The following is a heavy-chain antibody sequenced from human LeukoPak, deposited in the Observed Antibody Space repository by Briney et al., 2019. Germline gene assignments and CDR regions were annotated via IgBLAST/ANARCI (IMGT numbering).Heavy chain of an antibody. J-gene: IGHJ5*02. Sequence: SETLSLTCAVYGGSFSGYYWSWLRQPPGKGLEWIGEINHSGSTNYNPSLKSRVTISVDTSRNQFSLKLSAVTAADTAVYYCARGGSGWYSDWFDPWGQGTLVTVSS. CDR3: ARGGSGWYSDWFDP. CDR2: INHSGST. D-gene: IGHD6-19*01. CDR1: GGSFSGYY. V-gene: IGHV4-34*01.